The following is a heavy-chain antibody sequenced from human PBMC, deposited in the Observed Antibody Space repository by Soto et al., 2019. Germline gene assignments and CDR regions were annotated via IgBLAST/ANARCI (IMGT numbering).Heavy chain of an antibody. CDR1: GFTFSSYA. CDR2: ISGSGGST. D-gene: IGHD5-18*01. V-gene: IGHV3-23*01. CDR3: ARVSGSTEGYTYGY. Sequence: GGSLRLSCAASGFTFSSYAMSWVRQAPGKGLEWVSAISGSGGSTYYADSVKGRFTISRDNSKNTLYLQMNSLRAEDTAVYYCARVSGSTEGYTYGYWGQGTLVTVSS. J-gene: IGHJ4*02.